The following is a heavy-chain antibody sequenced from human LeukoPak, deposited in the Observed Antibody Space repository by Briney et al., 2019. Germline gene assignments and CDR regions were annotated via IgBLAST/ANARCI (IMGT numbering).Heavy chain of an antibody. CDR2: TRNKANSYTT. CDR1: GFTFSDHY. CDR3: ARRGSEGYYGMDV. J-gene: IGHJ6*02. V-gene: IGHV3-72*01. D-gene: IGHD3-16*01. Sequence: GGSLRLSCAASGFTFSDHYMDSVRQAPGKGLEWVGRTRNKANSYTTGYAASVKGRFTISRDDSKNSLYLQMNSLKTEDTAVYYCARRGSEGYYGMDVWGQGTMVTVSS.